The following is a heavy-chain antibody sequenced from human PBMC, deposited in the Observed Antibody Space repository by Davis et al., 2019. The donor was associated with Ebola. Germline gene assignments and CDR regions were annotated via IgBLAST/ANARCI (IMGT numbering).Heavy chain of an antibody. CDR3: AKDFDELTFGVA. CDR1: GFTFSSYA. D-gene: IGHD3-16*01. CDR2: ISGCGGST. V-gene: IGHV3-23*01. Sequence: PGGSLRLSCAASGFTFSSYAMSWVRQAPGKGLEWVSAISGCGGSTYYADSVKGRFTISRDNSKNPLYLQMNSLRAEDTAVYYCAKDFDELTFGVARGQGTLVTVSS. J-gene: IGHJ4*02.